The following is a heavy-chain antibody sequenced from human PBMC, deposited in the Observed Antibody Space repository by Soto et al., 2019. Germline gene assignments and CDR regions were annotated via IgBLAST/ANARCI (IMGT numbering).Heavy chain of an antibody. CDR1: GGSISSGDYY. Sequence: NPSETLSRTCTVSGGSISSGDYYWSWIRQPPGKGLEWIGYIYYSGSTYYNPSLKSRVTISVDTSKNQFSLKLSSVTAADTAVYYCARDQVGATGLDPWGQGTLVTVSS. D-gene: IGHD1-26*01. CDR3: ARDQVGATGLDP. V-gene: IGHV4-30-4*01. J-gene: IGHJ5*02. CDR2: IYYSGST.